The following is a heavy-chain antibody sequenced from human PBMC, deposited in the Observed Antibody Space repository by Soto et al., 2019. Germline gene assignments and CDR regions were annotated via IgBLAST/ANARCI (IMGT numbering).Heavy chain of an antibody. CDR2: VYYTGNS. CDR1: GGSISTHY. J-gene: IGHJ6*02. V-gene: IGHV4-59*11. Sequence: SETLSLTCTVSGGSISTHYWSWVRQVPGRGLEWLGYVYYTGNSKHNPSLKGRVTVSIAPSKSQFSLELTSVTAADSAVYYCAGGYYYVGSGPYLYIYGMDVWDQGTTVTVS. D-gene: IGHD3-10*02. CDR3: AGGYYYVGSGPYLYIYGMDV.